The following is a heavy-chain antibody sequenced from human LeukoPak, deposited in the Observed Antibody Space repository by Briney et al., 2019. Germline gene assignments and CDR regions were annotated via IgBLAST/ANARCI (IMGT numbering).Heavy chain of an antibody. J-gene: IGHJ3*02. CDR2: IHYRGTT. CDR3: ARDGYINDAFDT. V-gene: IGHV4-31*03. CDR1: GDSLTTDDSF. D-gene: IGHD1-1*01. Sequence: SETLSLTGTVSGDSLTTDDSFWSWIRQFPGKGLEWIGYIHYRGTTNYNPSLKSRLSMSIDMSKDQFSLNLTSVTAADTAIYYCARDGYINDAFDTWGQGIVVTVSS.